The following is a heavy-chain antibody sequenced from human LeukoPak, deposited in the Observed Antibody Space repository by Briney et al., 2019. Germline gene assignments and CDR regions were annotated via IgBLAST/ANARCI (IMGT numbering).Heavy chain of an antibody. CDR1: GFTFSSYW. D-gene: IGHD2-8*01. CDR2: IKQDGSEK. J-gene: IGHJ4*02. Sequence: GGPLRLSCAASGFTFSSYWMSWVRQPPGKGLEWVANIKQDGSEKYYVDSVKGRFTISRDNAKNLLYLQMNSLRAEDTAVYYCARRYCSNGICYYYFDYWGQGTLVTVSS. CDR3: ARRYCSNGICYYYFDY. V-gene: IGHV3-7*01.